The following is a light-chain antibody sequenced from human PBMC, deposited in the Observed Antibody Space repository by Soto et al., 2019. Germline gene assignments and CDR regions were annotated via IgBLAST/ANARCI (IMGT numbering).Light chain of an antibody. J-gene: IGKJ1*01. CDR2: DAS. V-gene: IGKV3-11*01. CDR1: QSVSSY. Sequence: EIVLTQSPATLSLSPGERATLSCRASQSVSSYLAWYQQKPGQAPRLLIYDASNRATGIPARFSGSGSGTDFTLTISSLEPEDFATFYCQQYNGYSRTFGQGTKVDI. CDR3: QQYNGYSRT.